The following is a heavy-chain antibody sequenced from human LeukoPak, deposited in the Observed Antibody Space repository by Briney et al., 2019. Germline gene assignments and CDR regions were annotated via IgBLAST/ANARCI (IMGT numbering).Heavy chain of an antibody. Sequence: SGTLSLTCTVSGGSISSYYWGWIRQPAGKGLEWIGRIYTSGSTNYNPSLKSRVTMSVDTSKNQFSLKLSSVTAADTAVYYCARLGYSYGSDYYYMDVWGKGTTVTVSS. D-gene: IGHD5-18*01. CDR1: GGSISSYY. V-gene: IGHV4-4*07. CDR3: ARLGYSYGSDYYYMDV. CDR2: IYTSGST. J-gene: IGHJ6*03.